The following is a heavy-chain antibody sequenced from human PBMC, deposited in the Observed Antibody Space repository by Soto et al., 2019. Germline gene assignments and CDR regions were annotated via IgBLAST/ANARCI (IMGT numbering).Heavy chain of an antibody. Sequence: EVQLVESGGGLVQPGGSLRLSCAASGFTFSSYWMHWVRQAPGKGLEWVSGINSDGSSTSYADSVKGQFIISRDKAKNTLYLQMNLLSAEYTAVYYCVRSYGGIYGCVDPWGQGTLVTVSS. D-gene: IGHD1-26*01. J-gene: IGHJ5*02. CDR3: VRSYGGIYGCVDP. V-gene: IGHV3-74*01. CDR1: GFTFSSYW. CDR2: INSDGSST.